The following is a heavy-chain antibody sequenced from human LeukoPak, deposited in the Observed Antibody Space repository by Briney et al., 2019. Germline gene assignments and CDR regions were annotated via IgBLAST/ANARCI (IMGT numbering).Heavy chain of an antibody. V-gene: IGHV4-59*08. CDR3: ARGGVDYYDSSGSTHT. CDR1: GGSISSYY. D-gene: IGHD3-22*01. J-gene: IGHJ5*02. Sequence: SETLSLTCTVSGGSISSYYWSWIRQPPGKGLEWIGSIYHSGSTYYNPSLKSRVTISVDTSKNQFSLKLSSVTAADTAVYYCARGGVDYYDSSGSTHTWGQGTLVTVSS. CDR2: IYHSGST.